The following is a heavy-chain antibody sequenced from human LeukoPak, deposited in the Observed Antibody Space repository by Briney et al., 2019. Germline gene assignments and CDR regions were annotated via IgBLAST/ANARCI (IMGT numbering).Heavy chain of an antibody. V-gene: IGHV3-43*02. CDR3: AKEGGSLGYCSGGSCQAPDY. CDR2: ISGDGGST. CDR1: GFTFDDYA. Sequence: GGSLRLSCAASGFTFDDYAMHWVRQAPGKGLDWVSLISGDGGSTYYADSVKGRFTISSDNSKNSLYLQMNSLRTEDTALYYCAKEGGSLGYCSGGSCQAPDYWGQGTLVTVSS. J-gene: IGHJ4*02. D-gene: IGHD2-15*01.